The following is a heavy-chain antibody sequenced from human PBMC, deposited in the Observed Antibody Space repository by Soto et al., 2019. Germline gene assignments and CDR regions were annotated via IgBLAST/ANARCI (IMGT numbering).Heavy chain of an antibody. V-gene: IGHV2-26*01. J-gene: IGHJ5*01. D-gene: IGHD2-2*01. Sequence: QVTLKEAGPVLVKPTETLTLTCTVFGLSLSNGRLGVSWIRQPPGTALEWLAHIFSNDDKSYSTSLRSRLTISKDTPRSQVVLTMTNMAPLDSATSYCALLKYCSRIDFYLASFDSWAPGTLLTFSS. CDR2: IFSNDDK. CDR1: GLSLSNGRLG. CDR3: ALLKYCSRIDFYLASFDS.